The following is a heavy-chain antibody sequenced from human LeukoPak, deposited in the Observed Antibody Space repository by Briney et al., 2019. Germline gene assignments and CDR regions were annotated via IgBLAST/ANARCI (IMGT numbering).Heavy chain of an antibody. J-gene: IGHJ4*02. V-gene: IGHV3-30*18. CDR2: ISYDGSNK. CDR1: GFTFSSYG. D-gene: IGHD6-25*01. Sequence: GGSLRLSCAASGFTFSSYGMHWVRQAPGKGLEWVAVISYDGSNKYYADSVKGRFTISRDNSKNTLYLQMNSLRAEDTAVYYCAKGRGYEGYYFDYWGQGTLVTVSS. CDR3: AKGRGYEGYYFDY.